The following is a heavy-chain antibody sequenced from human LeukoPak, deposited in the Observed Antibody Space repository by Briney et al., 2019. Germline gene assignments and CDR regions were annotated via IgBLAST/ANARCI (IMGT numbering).Heavy chain of an antibody. CDR2: IYSGGST. CDR1: EFSVGSNY. J-gene: IGHJ4*02. V-gene: IGHV3-66*01. D-gene: IGHD3-9*01. CDR3: ARTYYDILTAYNPYFDY. Sequence: GGSLRLSCAASEFSVGSNYMTWVRQAPGKGLEWVSLIYSGGSTYYADSVKGRFTISRDNAKNSLYLQMNSLRAEDTAVYYCARTYYDILTAYNPYFDYWGQGTLVTVSS.